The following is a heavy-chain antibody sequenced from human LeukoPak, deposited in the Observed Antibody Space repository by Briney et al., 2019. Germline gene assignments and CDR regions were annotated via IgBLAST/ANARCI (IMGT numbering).Heavy chain of an antibody. J-gene: IGHJ6*03. Sequence: PSETLSLTCTVSGGSISSSSYYWGWIRQPPGKGLEWIGSIYYSGSTYYNPSLKSRVTISVDTSKNQFSLKLSSVTAADTAVYYCAREVEMATITVGYYYMDVWGKGTTVTISS. CDR1: GGSISSSSYY. CDR2: IYYSGST. D-gene: IGHD5-24*01. CDR3: AREVEMATITVGYYYMDV. V-gene: IGHV4-39*07.